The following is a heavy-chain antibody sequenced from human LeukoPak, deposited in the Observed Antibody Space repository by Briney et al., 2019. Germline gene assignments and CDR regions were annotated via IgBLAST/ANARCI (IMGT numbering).Heavy chain of an antibody. CDR1: GDSVSSNSAA. V-gene: IGHV6-1*01. CDR3: ARGSYLAARHLYYYYYMDV. D-gene: IGHD6-6*01. Sequence: SQTLSLTCAISGDSVSSNSAAWNWIRQSPSRGLEWLGRTYYRSKWYNDYAVSVKSRITINPDTSKNQFSLQLNSVTPEDTAVYYCARGSYLAARHLYYYYYMDVWGKGTTVTVSS. J-gene: IGHJ6*03. CDR2: TYYRSKWYN.